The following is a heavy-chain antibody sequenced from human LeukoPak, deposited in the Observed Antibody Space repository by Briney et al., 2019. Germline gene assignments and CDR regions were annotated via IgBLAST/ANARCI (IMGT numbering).Heavy chain of an antibody. V-gene: IGHV5-10-1*01. D-gene: IGHD6-19*01. CDR1: GYSFTRYW. Sequence: GESLRISCKASGYSFTRYWISWVRQMPGKGLEWMGRIDPSDSYTNYSPSFQGHVTISADKSISTAYLQWRSLTASDTAIYYCARTYSSGWAFFDYWGQGNMVTVSS. CDR2: IDPSDSYT. J-gene: IGHJ4*02. CDR3: ARTYSSGWAFFDY.